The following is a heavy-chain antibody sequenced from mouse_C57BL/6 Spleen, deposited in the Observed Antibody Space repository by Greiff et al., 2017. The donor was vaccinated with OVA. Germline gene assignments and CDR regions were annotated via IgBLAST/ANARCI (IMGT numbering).Heavy chain of an antibody. CDR1: GFTFSDYG. D-gene: IGHD1-1*01. CDR2: ISSGSSNI. J-gene: IGHJ1*03. CDR3: ARGDGSYWDFDV. V-gene: IGHV5-17*01. Sequence: EVKLVESGGGLVKPGGSLKLSCAASGFTFSDYGMHWVRQAPEKGLEWVAYISSGSSNIYYADTVKGRYTISRDNAKNTMFLQMTSLRSEDTAMYYCARGDGSYWDFDVWGTGTTVTVSS.